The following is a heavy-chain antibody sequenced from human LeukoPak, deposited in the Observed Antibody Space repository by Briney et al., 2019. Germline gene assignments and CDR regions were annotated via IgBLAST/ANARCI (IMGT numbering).Heavy chain of an antibody. CDR1: GYTFTGYY. V-gene: IGHV1-2*02. D-gene: IGHD4-17*01. CDR2: INPNSGGT. J-gene: IGHJ4*02. CDR3: ARVKTTDYYFDY. Sequence: ASVKVSCKASGYTFTGYYMHWVRQAPGQGLEWMGWINPNSGGTSYAQKFQGRVTMTRDTSISTAYMELSRLRSDDTAVYYCARVKTTDYYFDYWGQGTLVTVSS.